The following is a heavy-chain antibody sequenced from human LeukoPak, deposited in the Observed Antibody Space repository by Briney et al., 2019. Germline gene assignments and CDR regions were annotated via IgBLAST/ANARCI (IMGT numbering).Heavy chain of an antibody. V-gene: IGHV4-34*01. D-gene: IGHD2-21*01. CDR3: ARLVPDSPHGWFDP. Sequence: PSETLSLTCAVSGGSFSGYYWSWIRQPPGKGLEWIGEINHSGSTNYNPSLKSRVTISVDTSKNQFSLKLSSVTAADTAVYYCARLVPDSPHGWFDPWGQGTLVTVSS. J-gene: IGHJ5*02. CDR2: INHSGST. CDR1: GGSFSGYY.